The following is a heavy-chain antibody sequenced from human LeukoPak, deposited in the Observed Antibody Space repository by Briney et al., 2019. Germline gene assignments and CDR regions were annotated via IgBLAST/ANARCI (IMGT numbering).Heavy chain of an antibody. CDR3: AKGTYGSGSYRRFDH. CDR1: GFTFSSYA. J-gene: IGHJ5*02. CDR2: ISGSGGST. D-gene: IGHD3-10*01. Sequence: GGSLRLSCAASGFTFSSYAMSWVRQAPGKGLEWVSAISGSGGSTYYADSVKGRFTISRDNSKNTLYLQMNSLRAEDTAVYYCAKGTYGSGSYRRFDHWGQGTLVTVSS. V-gene: IGHV3-23*01.